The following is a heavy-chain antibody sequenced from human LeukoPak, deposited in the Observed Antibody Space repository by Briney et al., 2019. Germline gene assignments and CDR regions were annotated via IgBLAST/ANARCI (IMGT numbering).Heavy chain of an antibody. CDR2: ISNGGSST. D-gene: IGHD4-23*01. Sequence: PGGSLRLSCAASGFTFSDYYMSWIRQAPGRGLEWLSYISNGGSSTKYADSVKGRFTISRDNAKNPLYLQMNSLRADDTAVYYCARARSFGGNSGVVAFDIWGQGSMVTVSS. J-gene: IGHJ3*02. V-gene: IGHV3-11*05. CDR1: GFTFSDYY. CDR3: ARARSFGGNSGVVAFDI.